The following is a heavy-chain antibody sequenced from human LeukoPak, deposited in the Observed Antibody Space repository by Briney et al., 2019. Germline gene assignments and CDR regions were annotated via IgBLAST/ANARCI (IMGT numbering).Heavy chain of an antibody. CDR3: ARDIPPSGDFDY. V-gene: IGHV3-9*01. J-gene: IGHJ4*02. D-gene: IGHD2-15*01. CDR1: GFTFDDYA. CDR2: ISWNSGSI. Sequence: GGSLRLSCAASGFTFDDYAMHWVRQAPGKGLEWVSGISWNSGSIGYADSVKGRFTISRDNAKNSLYLQMSSLRAEDTAVYYCARDIPPSGDFDYWGQGTLVTVSS.